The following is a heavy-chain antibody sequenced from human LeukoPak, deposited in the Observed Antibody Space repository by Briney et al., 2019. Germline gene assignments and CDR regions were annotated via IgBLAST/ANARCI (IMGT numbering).Heavy chain of an antibody. CDR1: GFTFSSYS. V-gene: IGHV3-21*01. Sequence: GGSLRLSCAASGFTFSSYSMNWVRQAPGKGLEWVSSISSSSSYIYYADSVKGRFTFSRDNAKNSLYLQMNSLRAEDTAVYYCARDRGSSWYAAFDIWGQGTMVTVSS. CDR3: ARDRGSSWYAAFDI. J-gene: IGHJ3*02. CDR2: ISSSSSYI. D-gene: IGHD6-13*01.